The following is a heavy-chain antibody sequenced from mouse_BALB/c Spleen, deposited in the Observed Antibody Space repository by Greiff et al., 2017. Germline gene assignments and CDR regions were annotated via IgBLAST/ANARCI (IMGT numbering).Heavy chain of an antibody. CDR3: AKVAYYGNPFAY. CDR2: ISSGSSTI. V-gene: IGHV5-17*02. CDR1: GFTFSSFG. J-gene: IGHJ3*01. D-gene: IGHD2-10*01. Sequence: EVKLVESGGGLVQPGGSRKLSCAASGFTFSSFGMHWVRQAPEKGLEWVAYISSGSSTIYYADTVKGRFTISRDNPKNTLFLQMTSLRSEDTAMYYCAKVAYYGNPFAYWGQGTLVTVSA.